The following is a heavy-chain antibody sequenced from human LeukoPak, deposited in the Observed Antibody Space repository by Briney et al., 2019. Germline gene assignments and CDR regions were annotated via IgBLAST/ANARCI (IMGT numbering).Heavy chain of an antibody. D-gene: IGHD6-13*01. CDR3: AREGLAAAGTGAFDS. J-gene: IGHJ4*02. CDR1: GGSISSGGYS. CDR2: IYYCGST. V-gene: IGHV4-31*11. Sequence: SQTLSLTCAVSGGSISSGGYSWSWIRQHPGKGLEWIGYIYYCGSTYYNPSLKSRITISVDTSKNQFSLKLSSVTAADTAVYYCAREGLAAAGTGAFDSWGQGTLVIVSS.